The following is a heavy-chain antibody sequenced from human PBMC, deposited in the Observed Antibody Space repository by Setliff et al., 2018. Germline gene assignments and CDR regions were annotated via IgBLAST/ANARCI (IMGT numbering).Heavy chain of an antibody. CDR1: GGSISSGSYY. J-gene: IGHJ5*02. CDR2: IYTSGST. Sequence: SETLSLTCTVSGGSISSGSYYWSWIRQPTGKGLEWIGRIYTSGSTNYNPSLKSRVTISVDTSKNQFSLKLSSVTAADTAVYYCARARYSNFLNWFDPWGQGTLVTVSS. CDR3: ARARYSNFLNWFDP. V-gene: IGHV4-61*02. D-gene: IGHD4-4*01.